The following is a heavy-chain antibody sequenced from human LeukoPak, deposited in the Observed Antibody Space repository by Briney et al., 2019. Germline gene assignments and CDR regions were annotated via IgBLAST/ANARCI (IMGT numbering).Heavy chain of an antibody. CDR2: IYYSGST. V-gene: IGHV4-39*01. D-gene: IGHD3-16*01. CDR1: GGSISSSSCY. CDR3: ALGGGGGGGRYYFDY. Sequence: SETLSLTCTVSGGSISSSSCYWGWIRQPPGKGLEWIGSIYYSGSTYYNPSLKSRVTISVDTSKNQFSLKLSSVTAADTAVCYCALGGGGGGGRYYFDYWGQGTLVTVSS. J-gene: IGHJ4*02.